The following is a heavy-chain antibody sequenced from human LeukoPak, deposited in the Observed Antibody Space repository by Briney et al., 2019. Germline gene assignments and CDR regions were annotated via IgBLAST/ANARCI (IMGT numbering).Heavy chain of an antibody. V-gene: IGHV3-23*01. CDR2: ISGSGGST. D-gene: IGHD2-2*01. CDR1: GFTFSSYS. Sequence: PGGSLRLSCAASGFTFSSYSMNWVRQAPGKGLEWVSAISGSGGSTYYADSVKGRFTISRDNSKNTLYLQMNSLRAEDTAVYYCAKVGVPAAYYYYGMDVWGQGTTVTVPS. J-gene: IGHJ6*02. CDR3: AKVGVPAAYYYYGMDV.